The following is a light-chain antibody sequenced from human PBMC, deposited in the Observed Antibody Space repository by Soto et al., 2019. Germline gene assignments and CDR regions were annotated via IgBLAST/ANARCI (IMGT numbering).Light chain of an antibody. CDR1: QSVSSNF. J-gene: IGKJ1*01. Sequence: EIVLTQSPGTLSLSPGERATLSCRASQSVSSNFLAWYQQKPGQAPRLLIYSASNRATGIPDRFSGSGSGTDFTLTISRLEPEDFAVYYRQQYSSYHRTFGQGTKV. CDR3: QQYSSYHRT. V-gene: IGKV3-20*01. CDR2: SAS.